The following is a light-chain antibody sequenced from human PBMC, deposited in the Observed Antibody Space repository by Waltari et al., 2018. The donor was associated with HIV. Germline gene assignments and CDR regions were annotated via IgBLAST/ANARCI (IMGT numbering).Light chain of an antibody. CDR2: GAS. V-gene: IGKV3-15*01. CDR3: QHYDNWSRT. J-gene: IGKJ1*01. CDR1: QNVGNN. Sequence: ELAVTQSPATLAVFQGERGTLSCTTSQNVGNNVAWYQKKYGQGPRLLIYGASTRATCVQDNFAGSGSGTEFNLTIAGLQADDSAVYYCQHYDNWSRTFGRGTTIEIK.